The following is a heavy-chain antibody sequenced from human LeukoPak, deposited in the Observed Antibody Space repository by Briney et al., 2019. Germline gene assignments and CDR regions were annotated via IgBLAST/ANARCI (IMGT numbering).Heavy chain of an antibody. J-gene: IGHJ4*02. CDR3: ARGVAAAFH. CDR1: GGSISSSSYY. CDR2: IYYSGST. V-gene: IGHV4-39*07. Sequence: KPSETLSLTCTVSGGSISSSSYYWGWIRQPPGKGLEWIGSIYYSGSTYYNPSLKSRVTISVDTSKNQLSLNLTSVTAADTAVYYCARGVAAAFHWGQGTVVTVSS. D-gene: IGHD6-13*01.